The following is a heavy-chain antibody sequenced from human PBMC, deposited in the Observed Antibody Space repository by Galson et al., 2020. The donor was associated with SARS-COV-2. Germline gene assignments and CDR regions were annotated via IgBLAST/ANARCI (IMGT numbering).Heavy chain of an antibody. J-gene: IGHJ6*02. Sequence: GESLKISCAASGFTFSSYGMHWVRQAPGKGLEWVAVISYDGSNKYYADSVKGRFTISRDNSKNTLYLQMNSLRAEDTAVYYCAKDFSRSYYYDSSGYYYVPNYYYGMDVWGQGTTVTVSS. CDR3: AKDFSRSYYYDSSGYYYVPNYYYGMDV. CDR1: GFTFSSYG. V-gene: IGHV3-30*18. D-gene: IGHD3-22*01. CDR2: ISYDGSNK.